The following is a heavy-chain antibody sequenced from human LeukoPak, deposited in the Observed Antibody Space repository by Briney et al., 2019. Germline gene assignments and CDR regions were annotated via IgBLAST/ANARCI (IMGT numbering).Heavy chain of an antibody. CDR2: FDPEDGET. D-gene: IGHD2-15*01. V-gene: IGHV1-24*01. CDR3: APTLPLGEAAFDI. CDR1: GYTLTELS. J-gene: IGHJ3*02. Sequence: GASVKVSCKVSGYTLTELSMHWVRQAPGKGLEWMRGFDPEDGETIYAQKFQGRVTMTEDTSTDTAYMELSSLRSEDTAVYYCAPTLPLGEAAFDIWGQGTMVTVSS.